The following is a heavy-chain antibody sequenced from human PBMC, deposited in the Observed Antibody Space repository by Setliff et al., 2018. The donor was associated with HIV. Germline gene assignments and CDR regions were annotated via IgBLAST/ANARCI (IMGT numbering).Heavy chain of an antibody. CDR2: ISAFNGNT. CDR1: GYTFTTYS. V-gene: IGHV1-18*01. CDR3: ARGGYGWGDLGPVLDY. J-gene: IGHJ4*02. D-gene: IGHD5-12*01. Sequence: GASVKVSCKASGYTFTTYSFTWVRQAPGQGLEWMGWISAFNGNTNYAQKPQGRFTMTTDTSTSTAYMELRSLRSDDTAVYYCARGGYGWGDLGPVLDYWGQGTLVTVSS.